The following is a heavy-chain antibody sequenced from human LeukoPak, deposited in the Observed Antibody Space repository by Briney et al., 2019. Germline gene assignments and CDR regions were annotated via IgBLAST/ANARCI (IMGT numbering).Heavy chain of an antibody. Sequence: PGGSLRLSCAASGFTFSSYAMHWVRQAPGKGLEWVAVISYDGSNKYYADSVKGRFTISRDNSKNTLYLQMNSLRAEDTAVYYCARVGVDTAMDPYYYYYGMDVWGQGTTVTVSS. CDR3: ARVGVDTAMDPYYYYYGMDV. J-gene: IGHJ6*02. CDR2: ISYDGSNK. V-gene: IGHV3-30-3*01. CDR1: GFTFSSYA. D-gene: IGHD5-18*01.